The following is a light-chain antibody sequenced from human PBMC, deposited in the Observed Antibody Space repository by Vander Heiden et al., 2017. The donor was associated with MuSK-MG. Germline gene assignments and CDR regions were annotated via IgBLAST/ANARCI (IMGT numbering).Light chain of an antibody. CDR2: DVT. CDR1: SSDVGGYNY. V-gene: IGLV2-14*03. Sequence: QSALTQPASVSGSLGQSITISCTGTSSDVGGYNYVSWYQQHPGKAPKLMIYDVTNRPSGVSNRFSGSKSGNTASLTISGLQPEDEADYHCSSYTSTSTQVFGGGTKLTVL. CDR3: SSYTSTSTQV. J-gene: IGLJ2*01.